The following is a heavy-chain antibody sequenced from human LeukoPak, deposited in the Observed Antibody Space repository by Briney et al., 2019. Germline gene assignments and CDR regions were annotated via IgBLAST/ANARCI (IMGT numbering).Heavy chain of an antibody. Sequence: PSETLSLTCTVSGYSISSGYYWGWIRQPPGKGLEWIGSIYHSGSTYYNPSLKSRVTISVDTSKNQFSLKLSSVTAADTAVYYCARDDYYGSGSQPYYYYMDVWGKGTTVTISS. J-gene: IGHJ6*03. CDR1: GYSISSGYY. CDR3: ARDDYYGSGSQPYYYYMDV. D-gene: IGHD3-10*01. CDR2: IYHSGST. V-gene: IGHV4-38-2*02.